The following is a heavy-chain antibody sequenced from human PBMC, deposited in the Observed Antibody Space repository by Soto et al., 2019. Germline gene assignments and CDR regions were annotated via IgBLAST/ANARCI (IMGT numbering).Heavy chain of an antibody. V-gene: IGHV3-23*01. Sequence: ICRAASGVTWISYGVTRILKKKGKGPEWVSGISTSGDSTYYAGSVKGRFTISRDNSKNTLYLQMSSLRADDTALYYCAKDPNGNYVGGFDMRGQGTIVTGSS. J-gene: IGHJ3*02. CDR3: AKDPNGNYVGGFDM. CDR1: GVTWISYG. CDR2: ISTSGDST. D-gene: IGHD4-17*01.